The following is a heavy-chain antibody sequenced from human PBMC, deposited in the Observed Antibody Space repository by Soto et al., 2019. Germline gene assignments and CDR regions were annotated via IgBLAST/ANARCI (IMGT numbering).Heavy chain of an antibody. CDR2: IYYSGST. V-gene: IGHV4-31*02. CDR1: GGSISSGGYY. CDR3: ARESRSYYFDY. Sequence: LCGGSISSGGYYWPWIRQHPGKGLEWIGYIYYSGSTYYNPSLKSRVTISVDMSNNQFSLKLSSVTAADTAVYFCARESRSYYFDYWGQGTLVTVSS. J-gene: IGHJ4*02.